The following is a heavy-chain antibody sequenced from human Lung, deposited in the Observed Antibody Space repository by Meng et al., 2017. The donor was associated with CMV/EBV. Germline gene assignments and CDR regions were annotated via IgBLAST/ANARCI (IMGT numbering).Heavy chain of an antibody. D-gene: IGHD3-3*01. J-gene: IGHJ4*02. CDR2: ISYDGSKK. Sequence: SXKISXAASGLTFSSYAMYWVRQAPGKGPEWVAVISYDGSKKDYADSVKGRFTISRDNSQNTLYLQMNSLRAEDTALYYCARSTRGGWESGYQETLYYFDYWGQGTLVTVSS. CDR3: ARSTRGGWESGYQETLYYFDY. V-gene: IGHV3-30*14. CDR1: GLTFSSYA.